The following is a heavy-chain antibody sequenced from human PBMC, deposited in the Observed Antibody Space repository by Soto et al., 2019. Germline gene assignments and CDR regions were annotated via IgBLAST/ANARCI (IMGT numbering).Heavy chain of an antibody. CDR2: IYYSGST. D-gene: IGHD3-16*02. CDR3: AGLQSMRLSGLDP. J-gene: IGHJ5*02. CDR1: GGSISSGDYY. V-gene: IGHV4-30-4*01. Sequence: ASETLSLTCTVSGGSISSGDYYWSWIRQPPGKGLEWIGYIYYSGSTYYNPSLKSRVTISVDTSKNQFSLKLSSVTAADTAVYYCAGLQSMRLSGLDPWGQGTLVTVS.